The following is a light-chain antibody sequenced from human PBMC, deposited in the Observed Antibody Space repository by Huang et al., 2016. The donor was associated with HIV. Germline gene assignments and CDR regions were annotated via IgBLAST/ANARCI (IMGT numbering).Light chain of an antibody. J-gene: IGKJ5*01. CDR2: DAS. CDR1: QRVSSY. V-gene: IGKV3-11*01. CDR3: QQRATWPIT. Sequence: EFVLTQSPGTLSLSPGERATLSCRASQRVSSYLAWYQQKPGQAPRLLIYDASNRATGIPARFSGSGSGTDFTLTISSLAPEDFAVYYCQQRATWPITFGQGTRLEMK.